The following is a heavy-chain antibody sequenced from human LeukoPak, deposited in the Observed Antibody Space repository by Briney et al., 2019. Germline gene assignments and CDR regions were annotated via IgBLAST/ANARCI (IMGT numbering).Heavy chain of an antibody. D-gene: IGHD1-26*01. V-gene: IGHV4-39*01. CDR3: ARRWYSGSYGAFDI. Sequence: ASETLSLTCTVSGGSISSSSYYWGWIRQPPGKGLEWIGSIYYSGSTYYNPSLKSRVTISVDTSKNQFSLKLSSVTAADTAVYYCARRWYSGSYGAFDIWGQGTMVTVSS. J-gene: IGHJ3*02. CDR1: GGSISSSSYY. CDR2: IYYSGST.